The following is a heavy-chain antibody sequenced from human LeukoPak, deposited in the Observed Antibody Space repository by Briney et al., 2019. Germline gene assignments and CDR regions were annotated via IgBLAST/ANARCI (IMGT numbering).Heavy chain of an antibody. CDR3: ARRDVFDI. Sequence: GGSLRLSCTASGFTFSSYWMHWVRQAPGKGLVWVSRISSDGSYTTYADYVKGRFTISRDNAKNTLYLQMNSLRGEDTAVYYCARRDVFDIWGQGTMVAVSS. J-gene: IGHJ3*02. CDR1: GFTFSSYW. CDR2: ISSDGSYT. V-gene: IGHV3-74*01.